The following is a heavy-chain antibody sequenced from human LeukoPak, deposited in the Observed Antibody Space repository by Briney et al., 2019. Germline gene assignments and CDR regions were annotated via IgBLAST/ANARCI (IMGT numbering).Heavy chain of an antibody. J-gene: IGHJ2*01. CDR3: ARGPIVGDTTRGWYFDL. V-gene: IGHV3-66*01. Sequence: GGSLRLSCAASGFTVGSNYMSWVRQAPGKGLEWVSLIYSGCSTYYADSVKGRFTISRDNSKNTLYLQMNSLRAEDTAVYYCARGPIVGDTTRGWYFDLWGRGTLVTVSS. CDR2: IYSGCST. D-gene: IGHD1-26*01. CDR1: GFTVGSNY.